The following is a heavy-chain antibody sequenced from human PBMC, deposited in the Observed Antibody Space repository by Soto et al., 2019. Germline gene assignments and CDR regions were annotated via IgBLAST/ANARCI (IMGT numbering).Heavy chain of an antibody. D-gene: IGHD5-12*01. CDR1: GYTFTSYY. Sequence: QVQLVQSGAEVKKPGASVKVSCKASGYTFTSYYMHWVRQAPGQGLEWMGIINPSGGGISYAQNIQGRVTMTRDTSTSTVYMGLSSLRSEDTAVYYCARDGRDGYNFDYWGQGTLVTVSS. J-gene: IGHJ4*02. CDR3: ARDGRDGYNFDY. V-gene: IGHV1-46*03. CDR2: INPSGGGI.